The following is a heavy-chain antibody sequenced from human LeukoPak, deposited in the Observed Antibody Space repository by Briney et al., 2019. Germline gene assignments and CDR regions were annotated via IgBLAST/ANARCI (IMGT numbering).Heavy chain of an antibody. Sequence: ASVKVSCKASGYTFTSYGISWVRQAPGQGLEWMGWISAYNGNTNYAQKLQGRVTMTTDTSTSTAYMELRSLRSDDTAVYYCAGAERGGSWFYFAYGGQGPLATVSS. D-gene: IGHD6-13*01. V-gene: IGHV1-18*01. J-gene: IGHJ4*02. CDR1: GYTFTSYG. CDR3: AGAERGGSWFYFAY. CDR2: ISAYNGNT.